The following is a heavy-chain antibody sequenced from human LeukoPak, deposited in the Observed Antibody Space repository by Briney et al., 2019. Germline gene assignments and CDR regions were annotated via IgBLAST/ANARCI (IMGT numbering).Heavy chain of an antibody. V-gene: IGHV1-2*02. CDR3: ARDLGTSGDGNWFDP. CDR2: INPNSGGT. Sequence: ASVKVSCKASGYTFTGYYMHWVRQAPGQGLEWMGWINPNSGGTNYAQKFQGRVTMTRDTSISTAYMELSRLRSDDTAVYYCARDLGTSGDGNWFDPWGQGTLVTVSS. J-gene: IGHJ5*02. CDR1: GYTFTGYY. D-gene: IGHD2-2*01.